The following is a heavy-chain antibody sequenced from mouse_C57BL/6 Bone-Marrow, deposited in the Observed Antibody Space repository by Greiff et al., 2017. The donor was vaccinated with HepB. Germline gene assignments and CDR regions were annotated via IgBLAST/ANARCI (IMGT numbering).Heavy chain of an antibody. CDR1: GYTFTSYW. CDR3: ARGDYGSSSGDY. D-gene: IGHD1-1*01. Sequence: QVQLQQPGAELVKPGASVKLSCKASGYTFTSYWMHWVKQRPGQGLEWIGMIHPNSGSTNYNEKFKSKATLTVDKSSSTAYMQLSSLTSEDSAVYYCARGDYGSSSGDYWGQGTTLTVSS. J-gene: IGHJ2*01. V-gene: IGHV1-64*01. CDR2: IHPNSGST.